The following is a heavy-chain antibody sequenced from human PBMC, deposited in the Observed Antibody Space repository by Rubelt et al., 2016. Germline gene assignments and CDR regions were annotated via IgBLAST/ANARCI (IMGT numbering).Heavy chain of an antibody. Sequence: GGGLVKPGESLRLSCAASGFTFSSYAMSWVRQAPGKGLEWVSYISGSSSTLYYADSVKGRFTISRDNAKNSLYLQMNSLRDEETAVYHCARDLGATLPFYWLDPWGQGTLVTVSS. CDR3: ARDLGATLPFYWLDP. CDR2: ISGSSSTL. D-gene: IGHD1-26*01. CDR1: GFTFSSYA. J-gene: IGHJ5*02. V-gene: IGHV3-48*02.